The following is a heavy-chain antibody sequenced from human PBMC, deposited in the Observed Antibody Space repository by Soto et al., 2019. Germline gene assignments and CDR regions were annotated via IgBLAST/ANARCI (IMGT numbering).Heavy chain of an antibody. J-gene: IGHJ4*02. CDR1: GFSLSTSRVG. CDR3: AHAYGGRSLY. V-gene: IGHV2-5*02. Sequence: QITLKESGPTLVKPTQTLTLTCTFSGFSLSTSRVGVGWIRQPPGKALEWLAVIYWDDAKTYRPSPKSRLTITKDTSKDPVALTMTNMDPVDTATYFCAHAYGGRSLYWGQGTLVTVSS. CDR2: IYWDDAK. D-gene: IGHD1-26*01.